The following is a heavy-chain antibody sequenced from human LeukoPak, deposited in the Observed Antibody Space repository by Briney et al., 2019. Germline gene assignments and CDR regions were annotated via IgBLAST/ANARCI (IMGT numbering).Heavy chain of an antibody. CDR3: ARAAQYDFWSGYDGVGWFDP. Sequence: PSGTLSLTCAVSGGSISSSNWWSWVRQPPGKGLEWIGEIYHSGSTNYNPSLKSRVTISVDKSKNQFSLKLSSVTAADTAVYYCARAAQYDFWSGYDGVGWFDPWGQGTLVTVSS. D-gene: IGHD3-3*01. V-gene: IGHV4-4*02. J-gene: IGHJ5*02. CDR1: GGSISSSNW. CDR2: IYHSGST.